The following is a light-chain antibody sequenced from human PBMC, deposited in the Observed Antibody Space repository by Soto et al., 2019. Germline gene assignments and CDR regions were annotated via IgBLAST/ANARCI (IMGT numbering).Light chain of an antibody. CDR1: QSVTSSY. J-gene: IGKJ3*01. CDR3: QQYGSSPLT. Sequence: EIVLTQSPGTLSLSPGERATLTCRASQSVTSSYLAWYQQKPGQAPRLLMYGASSRATGIPDRFSGSGSATDFTLTISRLEPEDFAVYYCQQYGSSPLTFGPGTKVDIK. CDR2: GAS. V-gene: IGKV3-20*01.